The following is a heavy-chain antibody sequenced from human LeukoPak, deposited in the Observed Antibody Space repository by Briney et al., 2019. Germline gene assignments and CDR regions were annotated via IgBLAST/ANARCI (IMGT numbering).Heavy chain of an antibody. CDR2: ISGSGGST. D-gene: IGHD3-3*01. CDR1: GFTFSSYA. Sequence: GGSLRLSCAASGFTFSSYAMSWVRQAPGKGLEWVSAISGSGGSTYYADSVKGRFTISRDNSKNTLYLQMNSLRAEDTAVYYCAKADDYVFWSGYYIGTDYWGQGTLVTVSS. CDR3: AKADDYVFWSGYYIGTDY. V-gene: IGHV3-23*01. J-gene: IGHJ4*02.